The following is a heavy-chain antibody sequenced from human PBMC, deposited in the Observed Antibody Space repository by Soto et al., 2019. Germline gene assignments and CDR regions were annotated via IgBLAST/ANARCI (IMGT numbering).Heavy chain of an antibody. D-gene: IGHD1-26*01. J-gene: IGHJ5*02. Sequence: QVQLVQSGAEVKKPGASVEVSCKASGYTFNGYYMHWVRQAPGQGLEWMGWINPNSGGTNYAQKFQGRVTMTRDTSISTVYMELGRLRCDDTAVYYCARGIVGANSWFDPWGQGTLVTVSS. V-gene: IGHV1-2*02. CDR1: GYTFNGYY. CDR3: ARGIVGANSWFDP. CDR2: INPNSGGT.